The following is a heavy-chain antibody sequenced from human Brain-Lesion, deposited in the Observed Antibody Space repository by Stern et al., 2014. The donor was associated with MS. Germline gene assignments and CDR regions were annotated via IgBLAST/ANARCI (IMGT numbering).Heavy chain of an antibody. CDR1: GGSVSSTSYA. D-gene: IGHD2-15*01. Sequence: QLQLQESGPGLVKPSETLSLTCTVAGGSVSSTSYAWAWIRQPPGKGLEWIGTIYYSGHTYYSPSLQSRLTISLDTSKNQFSLQLRSVTAADTAVYYCAGEEDIRYCSGGSCTGNWFDPWGQGTLVTVSS. CDR2: IYYSGHT. J-gene: IGHJ5*02. CDR3: AGEEDIRYCSGGSCTGNWFDP. V-gene: IGHV4-39*01.